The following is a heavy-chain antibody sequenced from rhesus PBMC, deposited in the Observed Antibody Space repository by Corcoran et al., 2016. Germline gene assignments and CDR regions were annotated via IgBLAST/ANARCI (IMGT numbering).Heavy chain of an antibody. CDR2: ISGSGSST. CDR1: GGSISSSY. V-gene: IGHV4-169*01. Sequence: QLQLQESGPGLVKPSETLSVTCAVSGGSISSSYWSWIRQAPGKGLEWIGYISGSGSSTNYNPSLKSRVTLSVDTSKDQLSLKLSSVTTGDTAVYYGARLYGNYWYFDLWGPGTPITISS. J-gene: IGHJ2*01. D-gene: IGHD4-35*01. CDR3: ARLYGNYWYFDL.